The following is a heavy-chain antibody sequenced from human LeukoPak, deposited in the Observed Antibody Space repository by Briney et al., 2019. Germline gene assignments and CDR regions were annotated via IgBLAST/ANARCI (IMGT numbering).Heavy chain of an antibody. Sequence: GGSLRLSCAASGSTLSEFWMNWVRQAPGKGLEWVANIKQDGREKNYVDSVKGRFTISRDNAKNSAYLQMNNLRVDDTAVYYCVGGYGWLPDYWGQGTLVTVPS. D-gene: IGHD6-19*01. CDR3: VGGYGWLPDY. CDR2: IKQDGREK. J-gene: IGHJ4*02. CDR1: GSTLSEFW. V-gene: IGHV3-7*04.